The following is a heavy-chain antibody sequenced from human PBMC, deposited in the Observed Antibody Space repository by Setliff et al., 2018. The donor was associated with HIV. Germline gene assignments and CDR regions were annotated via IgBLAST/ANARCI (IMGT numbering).Heavy chain of an antibody. V-gene: IGHV1-69*10. CDR1: GGTFSIYA. D-gene: IGHD5-18*01. CDR3: AVDTAMVRGMDV. CDR2: IIPILGMS. J-gene: IGHJ6*02. Sequence: GASVKVSCKASGGTFSIYAISWVRQAPGQGLEWMGGIIPILGMSIYAQKFQGRVTITADESTSTAYMELSSLRSEDTAVYYCAVDTAMVRGMDVWGQGTTVTVSS.